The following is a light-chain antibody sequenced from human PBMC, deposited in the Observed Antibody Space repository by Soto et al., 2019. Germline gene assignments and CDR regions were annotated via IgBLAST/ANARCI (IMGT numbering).Light chain of an antibody. CDR1: QSVSSSY. CDR3: QQYGSSPIT. CDR2: GAS. V-gene: IGKV3-20*01. Sequence: EIVLTQSPGTLSLSPGERATLSCRASQSVSSSYLAWYQQKPGQAPRLLTYGASTRATGIPDRFSGSGSGTDFTLTISGLEPEDFAVYYCQQYGSSPITFGGGTKVDI. J-gene: IGKJ4*01.